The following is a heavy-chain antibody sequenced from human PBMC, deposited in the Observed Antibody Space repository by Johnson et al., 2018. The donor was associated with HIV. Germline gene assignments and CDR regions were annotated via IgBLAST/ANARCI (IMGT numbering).Heavy chain of an antibody. J-gene: IGHJ3*02. CDR1: GFTFSSYD. Sequence: VQLVESGGGLVQPGGSLRLSCAASGFTFSSYDMHWVRQATGKGLEWVSAIGTAGDTYYPGSVKGRFTISRENAKNSLYLQMNSLRAEDTALYYCARITTPSYSGSYYGAFDIWGQGTMVTVSS. CDR3: ARITTPSYSGSYYGAFDI. D-gene: IGHD1-26*01. V-gene: IGHV3-13*01. CDR2: IGTAGDT.